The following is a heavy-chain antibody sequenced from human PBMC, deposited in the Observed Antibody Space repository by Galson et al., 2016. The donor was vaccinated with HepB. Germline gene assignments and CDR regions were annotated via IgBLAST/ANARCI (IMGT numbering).Heavy chain of an antibody. Sequence: SETLSLTCAVSGATISNDYWWSWVRQSPEKGFEWLGEIYQTGTANYNPSFTSRATISVDKSKNQISLRLDSVTAADTAVYYCARGNLGTTASMAFDYWGPGTLVSVST. J-gene: IGHJ4*02. CDR1: GATISNDYW. CDR3: ARGNLGTTASMAFDY. D-gene: IGHD1/OR15-1a*01. CDR2: IYQTGTA. V-gene: IGHV4-4*02.